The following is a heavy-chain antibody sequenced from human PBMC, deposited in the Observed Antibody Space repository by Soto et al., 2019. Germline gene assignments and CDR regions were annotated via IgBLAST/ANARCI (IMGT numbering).Heavy chain of an antibody. CDR2: IYHSGTT. CDR3: ARMHPAIIIFDF. J-gene: IGHJ4*02. Sequence: PSETLSLTCTVSNGSINGHYWSWIRQSPGKRLEWIGYIYHSGTTKYNPSLESRLSISLDMSQNQFSLSLTSVTAADTAVYFCARMHPAIIIFDFWSRGTLVTVSS. CDR1: NGSINGHY. D-gene: IGHD6-25*01. V-gene: IGHV4-59*11.